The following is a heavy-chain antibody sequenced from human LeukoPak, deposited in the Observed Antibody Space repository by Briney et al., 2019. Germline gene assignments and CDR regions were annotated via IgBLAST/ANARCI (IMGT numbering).Heavy chain of an antibody. CDR2: INHSGST. Sequence: SETLSLTCAVYGGSFSGYYWSWIRQPPGKGLEWIGEINHSGSTNYNPSLKSRVTISVDTSKNQFSLKLSSVTAADTAVCYCATLQGGYYDSSGYRYLIGDYWGQGTLVTVSS. V-gene: IGHV4-34*01. D-gene: IGHD3-22*01. CDR1: GGSFSGYY. CDR3: ATLQGGYYDSSGYRYLIGDY. J-gene: IGHJ4*02.